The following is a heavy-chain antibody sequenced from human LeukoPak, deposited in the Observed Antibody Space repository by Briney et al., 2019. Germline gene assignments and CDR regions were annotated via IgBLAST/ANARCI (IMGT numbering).Heavy chain of an antibody. Sequence: GDFLKISCKGSGFSFTTYWIGWVRQMPGKGLEWMGIISSGDSNTRYSPSFQGQVNISADKSISTAYLQWSSLKASDTAMYYCERQSSSDIWGEGTMVTVSS. D-gene: IGHD6-6*01. CDR3: ERQSSSDI. V-gene: IGHV5-51*01. CDR2: ISSGDSNT. J-gene: IGHJ3*02. CDR1: GFSFTTYW.